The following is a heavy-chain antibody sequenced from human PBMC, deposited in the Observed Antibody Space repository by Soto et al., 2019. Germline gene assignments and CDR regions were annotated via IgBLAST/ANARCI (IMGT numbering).Heavy chain of an antibody. J-gene: IGHJ4*02. V-gene: IGHV1-18*04. CDR3: ASDLYDILTGYYRKGNPDY. D-gene: IGHD3-9*01. CDR2: ISAYNGNT. CDR1: GYTFTSYG. Sequence: QVQLVQSGAEVKKPGASVKVSCKASGYTFTSYGISWVRQDPGQGLEWMGWISAYNGNTNYAQKLQGRVTMTTDTSTSTAYMELRSLRSDDTAVYYCASDLYDILTGYYRKGNPDYWGQGTLVTVSS.